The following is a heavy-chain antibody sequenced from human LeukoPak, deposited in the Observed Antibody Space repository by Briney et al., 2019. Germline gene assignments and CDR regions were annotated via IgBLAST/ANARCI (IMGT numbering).Heavy chain of an antibody. V-gene: IGHV4-34*01. J-gene: IGHJ5*02. CDR1: GGSFSGYY. Sequence: SETLSLTCAVYGGSFSGYYWSWIRQPPGKGLEWIGEINHSGSTNYNPSLKSRVTISVDTSKNQFSLKLSSVTAADTAVYYCARGGGDWNNWFDPWGQGTLVTVSS. CDR3: ARGGGDWNNWFDP. D-gene: IGHD2-21*02. CDR2: INHSGST.